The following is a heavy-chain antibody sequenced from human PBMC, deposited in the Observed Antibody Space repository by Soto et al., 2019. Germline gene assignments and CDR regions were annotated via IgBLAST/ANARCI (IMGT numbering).Heavy chain of an antibody. D-gene: IGHD4-4*01. CDR3: ARPRTVAATKGYDY. V-gene: IGHV1-69*13. CDR2: IIPIFGTI. CDR1: GGTFSRYP. J-gene: IGHJ4*02. Sequence: AVKVSCKASGGTFSRYPIAWVRQAPGHGLGWMGQIIPIFGTISHAQNFQGRITITADESTSTAYMELSSLRSDDTAVYYCARPRTVAATKGYDYWGQETLVTVSS.